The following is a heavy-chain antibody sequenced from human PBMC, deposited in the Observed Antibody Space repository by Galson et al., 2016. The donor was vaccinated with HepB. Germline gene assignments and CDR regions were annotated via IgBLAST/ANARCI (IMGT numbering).Heavy chain of an antibody. CDR1: GYTFTSYY. Sequence: SVKVSCKASGYTFTSYYMHWVRQAPGQGLEWMGIINPSGGSTSYAQKFQGRVTMTRDTSTSTVYMELSSLRSEDTAVYYCARPGYSGYDPNAEYFQHWGQGTLVTVSS. V-gene: IGHV1-46*03. J-gene: IGHJ1*01. D-gene: IGHD5-12*01. CDR2: INPSGGST. CDR3: ARPGYSGYDPNAEYFQH.